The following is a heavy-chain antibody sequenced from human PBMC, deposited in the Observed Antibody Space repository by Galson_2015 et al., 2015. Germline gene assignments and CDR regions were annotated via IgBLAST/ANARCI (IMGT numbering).Heavy chain of an antibody. CDR1: GFTFSSYW. D-gene: IGHD3-16*01. V-gene: IGHV3-7*01. J-gene: IGHJ5*02. CDR3: ARCLVNRWFDP. CDR2: INQDGSEK. Sequence: SLRLSCAASGFTFSSYWMSWVRQAPGQGLEWVANINQDGSEKYYMDSVKGRFTISRDNAKNSLYLQMNSLRAEDTAVYYCARCLVNRWFDPWGQGTLVTVSS.